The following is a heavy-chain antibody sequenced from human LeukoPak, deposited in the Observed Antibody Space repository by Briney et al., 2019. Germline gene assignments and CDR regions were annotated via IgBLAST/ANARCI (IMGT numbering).Heavy chain of an antibody. CDR2: IKKNGSKR. V-gene: IGHV3-7*04. CDR3: ARESKDSRDY. Sequence: TGRTLSLSGAASGFTIISLCMSWARQAPGKGLVWVAIIKKNGSKRYDLDSVKGGFTTSRDNAKNSQYLQMNSLRAEDTAVYYCARESKDSRDYWGQGTLVTVSS. CDR1: GFTIISLC. J-gene: IGHJ4*02. D-gene: IGHD6-13*01.